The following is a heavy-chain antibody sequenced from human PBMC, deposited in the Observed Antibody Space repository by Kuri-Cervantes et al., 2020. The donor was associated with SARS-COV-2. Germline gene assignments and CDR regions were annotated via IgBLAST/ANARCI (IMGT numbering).Heavy chain of an antibody. D-gene: IGHD2-21*01. CDR3: AKVVILWWDNDAFDI. V-gene: IGHV4-34*01. CDR2: INHSGST. J-gene: IGHJ3*02. CDR1: GGSFSGYY. Sequence: SQTLSLTCAVYGGSFSGYYWSWIRQPPGKGLEWIGEINHSGSTNYNPSLKSRVTISVDTSKNQFSLKLSSVTAADTAVYYCAKVVILWWDNDAFDIWGQGTMVTVSS.